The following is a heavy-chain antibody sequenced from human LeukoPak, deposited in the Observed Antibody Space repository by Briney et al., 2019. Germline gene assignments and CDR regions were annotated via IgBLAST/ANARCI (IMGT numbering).Heavy chain of an antibody. V-gene: IGHV1-69*13. J-gene: IGHJ6*03. Sequence: GASVKVSCKASGGTFSSYAISWVRQAPGQGLEWMGGIIPIFGTANYAQKFQGRVTITADESTSTAYMELSSLRSEDTAVYYCARTIVVVPAAIIYMDVWGKGTTVTVSS. D-gene: IGHD2-2*01. CDR2: IIPIFGTA. CDR3: ARTIVVVPAAIIYMDV. CDR1: GGTFSSYA.